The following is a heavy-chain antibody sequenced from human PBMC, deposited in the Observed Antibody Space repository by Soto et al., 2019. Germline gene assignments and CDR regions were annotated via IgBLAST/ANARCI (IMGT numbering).Heavy chain of an antibody. CDR2: ISYDGSKK. V-gene: IGHV3-30*18. CDR1: EFTFSSYG. J-gene: IGHJ4*02. Sequence: LRLSCAASEFTFSSYGIHWVRQAPGKGLEWVAVISYDGSKKQYADSVKGRFTISRDNSKNTLHLQMNSLRAEDTAVYYCAKDTYYHDTTGYYVFDYWGQGTLVTVSS. D-gene: IGHD3-22*01. CDR3: AKDTYYHDTTGYYVFDY.